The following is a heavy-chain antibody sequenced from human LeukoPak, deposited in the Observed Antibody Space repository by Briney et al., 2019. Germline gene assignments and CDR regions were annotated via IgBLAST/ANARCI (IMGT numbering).Heavy chain of an antibody. D-gene: IGHD3-22*01. V-gene: IGHV4-59*01. CDR2: IYYSGST. CDR3: ARGISGYYPYFDY. Sequence: EPSETLSLTCTVSGGSISNYYWSWIRQPPGKGLEWIGYIYYSGSTNYNPSLKSRVTISVDTSKNQFSLKLSSVTAADTAVYYCARGISGYYPYFDYWGQGTLVTVSS. CDR1: GGSISNYY. J-gene: IGHJ4*02.